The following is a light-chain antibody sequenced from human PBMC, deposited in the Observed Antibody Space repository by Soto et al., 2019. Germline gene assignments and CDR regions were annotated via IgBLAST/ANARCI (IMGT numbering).Light chain of an antibody. J-gene: IGKJ1*01. CDR1: QSVTSN. Sequence: EIVMTQSPATLSVSPGERATLSCRASQSVTSNLAWYQQKTGQAPRLLIYGASTRATGIPARFSGGGSGTEFTLTISSLQSEDVAVYYCQQYDNWPPWTFGQGTKVDIK. CDR3: QQYDNWPPWT. CDR2: GAS. V-gene: IGKV3-15*01.